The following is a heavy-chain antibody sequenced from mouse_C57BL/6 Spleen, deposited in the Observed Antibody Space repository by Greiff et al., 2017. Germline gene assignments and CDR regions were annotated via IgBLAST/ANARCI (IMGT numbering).Heavy chain of an antibody. Sequence: PLQQSGPELVKPGASVKISCKASGYAFSSSWMNWVKQRPGKGLEWIGRIYPGDGDTNYNGKFKGKATLTADKSSSTAYMQLSSLTSEDSAVYFCAREFNYYGRGYWGQGTTLTVSS. CDR1: GYAFSSSW. CDR2: IYPGDGDT. J-gene: IGHJ2*01. D-gene: IGHD1-1*01. V-gene: IGHV1-82*01. CDR3: AREFNYYGRGY.